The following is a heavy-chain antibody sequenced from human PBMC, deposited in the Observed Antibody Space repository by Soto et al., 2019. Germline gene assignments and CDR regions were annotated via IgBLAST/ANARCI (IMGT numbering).Heavy chain of an antibody. V-gene: IGHV1-18*01. Sequence: ASVKVSCKASSYTFMSYGISWVRQAPGQGLEWLGWISAYSGNTNYAQKFQGRVTMTTDTSTSTAYMELRSLRSDDTAVYYCARRRAGLDGSWGQGTLVTVSS. CDR3: ARRRAGLDGS. J-gene: IGHJ4*02. D-gene: IGHD6-19*01. CDR1: SYTFMSYG. CDR2: ISAYSGNT.